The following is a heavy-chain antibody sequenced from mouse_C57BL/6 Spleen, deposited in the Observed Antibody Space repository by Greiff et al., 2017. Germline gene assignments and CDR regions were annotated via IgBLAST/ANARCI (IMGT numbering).Heavy chain of an antibody. CDR1: GYTFTSYW. D-gene: IGHD4-1*01. CDR2: IDPNSGGT. J-gene: IGHJ2*01. CDR3: ARDTQRTGTGGYYVDY. V-gene: IGHV1-72*01. Sequence: QVQLQQPGAELVKPGASVKLSCKASGYTFTSYWMHWVKQRPGRGLEWIGRIDPNSGGTKYNEKFKSKATLTVDKPSSTAYMPLSSLTSEASAVYYCARDTQRTGTGGYYVDYWGQGTTLTVSS.